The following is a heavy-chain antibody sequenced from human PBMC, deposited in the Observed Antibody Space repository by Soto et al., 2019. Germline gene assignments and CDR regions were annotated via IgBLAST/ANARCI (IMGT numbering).Heavy chain of an antibody. CDR1: RFTFSSNA. CDR3: ARETEAFDI. V-gene: IGHV3-30-3*01. J-gene: IGHJ3*02. CDR2: ISYDGSNK. Sequence: QVQLVESGGGVVQPGRSLRLSCAASRFTFSSNAMHWVRQAPGKGLEWVAVISYDGSNKFYADSVKGRFTISRDNSKNTLYLQMNSLRAEDTAVYNCARETEAFDIWGQGTMVTVSS.